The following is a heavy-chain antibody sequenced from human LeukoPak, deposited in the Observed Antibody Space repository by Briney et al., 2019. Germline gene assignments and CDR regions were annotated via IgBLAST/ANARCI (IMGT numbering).Heavy chain of an antibody. Sequence: GGSLRLSCTGSGFTVGDYSLSWFRQAPRKGLEWVGFIRSKGYGGTTEYAASVKGRFIISRDDSKSIAYLQMNSLKSDDTGLYYCSRQWEQLPYYLDYWGQGTLVTVSS. V-gene: IGHV3-49*03. J-gene: IGHJ4*02. D-gene: IGHD1/OR15-1a*01. CDR2: IRSKGYGGTT. CDR1: GFTVGDYS. CDR3: SRQWEQLPYYLDY.